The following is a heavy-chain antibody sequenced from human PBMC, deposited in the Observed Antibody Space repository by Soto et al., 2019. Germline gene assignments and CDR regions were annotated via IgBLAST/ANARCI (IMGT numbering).Heavy chain of an antibody. CDR3: ARDRPRVFSYYFDY. Sequence: QVQLVQSGAEVKKPGASVKVSCKASGYTFTSYAMHWVRQAPGQRREWMGWINAGNGNTKYLQNFQGRVTITRDTSASTAYMELSSLRSEDTAGYYCARDRPRVFSYYFDYWGQGTLVTVSS. CDR2: INAGNGNT. J-gene: IGHJ4*02. D-gene: IGHD6-13*01. CDR1: GYTFTSYA. V-gene: IGHV1-3*01.